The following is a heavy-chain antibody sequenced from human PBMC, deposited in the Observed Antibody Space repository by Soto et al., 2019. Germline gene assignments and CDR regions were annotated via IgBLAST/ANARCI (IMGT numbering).Heavy chain of an antibody. CDR2: IYYSGST. J-gene: IGHJ6*02. CDR1: GGSISSGDYY. V-gene: IGHV4-30-4*01. Sequence: PSETLSLTCTVPGGSISSGDYYWSWIRQPPGKGLEWIGYIYYSGSTYYNPSLKSRVTISVDTSKNQFSLKLSSVTAADTAVYYCARDPGTTQMDYGMDVWGQGTTVTVSS. CDR3: ARDPGTTQMDYGMDV. D-gene: IGHD4-17*01.